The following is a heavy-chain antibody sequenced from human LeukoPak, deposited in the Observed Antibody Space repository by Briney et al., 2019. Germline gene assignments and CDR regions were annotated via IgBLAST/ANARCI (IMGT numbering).Heavy chain of an antibody. CDR2: IIPILGIA. Sequence: ASVKVSCNASGRTFSSYAISWVRQAPGQGLEWMGRIIPILGIANYAQKFQGRVTITADKSTSTAYMELSSLRSEDTAVYYCARDPHWELQSSWFDPSGQGTLVTVSS. CDR3: ARDPHWELQSSWFDP. V-gene: IGHV1-69*04. J-gene: IGHJ5*02. D-gene: IGHD1-26*01. CDR1: GRTFSSYA.